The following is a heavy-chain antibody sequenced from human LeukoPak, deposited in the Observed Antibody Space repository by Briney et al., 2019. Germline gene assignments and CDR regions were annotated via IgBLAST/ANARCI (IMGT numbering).Heavy chain of an antibody. D-gene: IGHD2-2*02. CDR2: VHLDGRT. CDR3: ATAPILRGEGGEHYKYGMDV. CDR1: GGSVTSTNW. Sequence: SETLSLTCDVSGGSVTSTNWWTWVRQPPGKGLEWIGEVHLDGRTNYNPSLKSRLIMSVDLPENHISLKLTSVTAADTAVYYCATAPILRGEGGEHYKYGMDVWGQGSTVIVSS. J-gene: IGHJ6*02. V-gene: IGHV4-4*02.